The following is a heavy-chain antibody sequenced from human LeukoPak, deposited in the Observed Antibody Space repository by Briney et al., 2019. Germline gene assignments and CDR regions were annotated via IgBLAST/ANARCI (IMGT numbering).Heavy chain of an antibody. Sequence: SETLSLTCTVSGGSISSGDYYWSWIRQPPGKGLEWIGYIYYSGSTYYNPSLKSRVTISVDTSKNQFSLKLSSATAADTAVYYCARDKLWFGELKGFDPWGQGTLVTVSS. CDR1: GGSISSGDYY. V-gene: IGHV4-30-4*08. CDR2: IYYSGST. D-gene: IGHD3-10*01. J-gene: IGHJ5*02. CDR3: ARDKLWFGELKGFDP.